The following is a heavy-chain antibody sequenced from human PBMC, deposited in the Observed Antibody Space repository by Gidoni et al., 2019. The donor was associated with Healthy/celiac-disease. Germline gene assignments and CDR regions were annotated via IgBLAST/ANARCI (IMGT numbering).Heavy chain of an antibody. CDR2: IRGSGGST. D-gene: IGHD2-2*01. J-gene: IGHJ4*02. CDR3: AKLCSSTSCYHDY. CDR1: GFTFSSYA. Sequence: EVQLLESGGGLVQPGGSLRLSCAASGFTFSSYAMSWVRQAPGKGLEWVSAIRGSGGSTYYADSVKGRFTISRDNSKNTLYLQMNSLRAEDTAVYYCAKLCSSTSCYHDYWGQGTLVTVSS. V-gene: IGHV3-23*01.